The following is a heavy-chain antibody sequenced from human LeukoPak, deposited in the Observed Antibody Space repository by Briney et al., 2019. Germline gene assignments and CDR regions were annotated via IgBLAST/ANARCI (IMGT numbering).Heavy chain of an antibody. CDR1: GYSFTSYW. D-gene: IGHD3-10*01. CDR3: ARQLWFGESDDAFDI. CDR2: IYPGDSDT. V-gene: IGHV5-51*01. J-gene: IGHJ3*02. Sequence: GESLKISCKGSGYSFTSYWIGWVRQMPGKGLEWMGIIYPGDSDTRYSPSFQGQVTISADKSISTAYLQWSSLKASDTAMYYCARQLWFGESDDAFDIWGQGTMVTVS.